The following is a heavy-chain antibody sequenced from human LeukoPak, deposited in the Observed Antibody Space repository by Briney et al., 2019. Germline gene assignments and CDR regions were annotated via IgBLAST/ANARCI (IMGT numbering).Heavy chain of an antibody. Sequence: PGGSLRLSCTASGFKFADFSMHWVRQVPGKGLEWVSGISWNSGSIGYADSVKGRFTISRDNAKNSLYLQMNSLRAEDTALYYCAKVSEGDWGQGTLVTVSS. D-gene: IGHD1-14*01. CDR2: ISWNSGSI. CDR3: AKVSEGD. J-gene: IGHJ4*02. CDR1: GFKFADFS. V-gene: IGHV3-9*01.